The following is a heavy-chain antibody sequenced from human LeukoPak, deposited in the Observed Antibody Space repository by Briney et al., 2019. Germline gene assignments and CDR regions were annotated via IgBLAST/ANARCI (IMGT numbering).Heavy chain of an antibody. CDR2: IVVGSGNT. J-gene: IGHJ6*02. V-gene: IGHV1-58*02. D-gene: IGHD2-15*01. CDR3: AAALPGYYYYGMDV. Sequence: PVKVSCKASGFTFTSFAMQWVRQARGQRLEWIGWIVVGSGNTNYAQKFQERVTITRDMSTSTAYMELSSLRSEDTAEYYCAAALPGYYYYGMDVWGQGTTVTVSS. CDR1: GFTFTSFA.